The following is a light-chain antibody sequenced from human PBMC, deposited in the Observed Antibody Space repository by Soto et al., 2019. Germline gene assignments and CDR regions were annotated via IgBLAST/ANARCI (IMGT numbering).Light chain of an antibody. V-gene: IGKV1-5*01. J-gene: IGKJ1*01. CDR2: DAS. Sequence: DIQMTQSPSTLSGSVGDRVTITCRASHTISSWLAWYQQKPGKAPKLLIYDASSLQSGVPSSFSGSGSGTEFTLTISGLQPDDFATYYCQHYNTYSTWTFGQGTKVDIK. CDR3: QHYNTYSTWT. CDR1: HTISSW.